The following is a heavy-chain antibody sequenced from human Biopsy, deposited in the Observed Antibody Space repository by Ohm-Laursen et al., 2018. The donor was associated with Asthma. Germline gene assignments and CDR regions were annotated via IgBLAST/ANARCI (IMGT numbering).Heavy chain of an antibody. Sequence: ASVKVSCNAPGGTFSNFAISWVRQAPGQGLEWLGGIMTVFGTTNYAQKFQGRVTITADESTSTAYMEVTSLRSEDTAIYYCARCQVGYSSGWSLLLKKIYYSGMDVWGQGTAVTVSS. D-gene: IGHD6-19*01. CDR1: GGTFSNFA. CDR3: ARCQVGYSSGWSLLLKKIYYSGMDV. V-gene: IGHV1-69*13. CDR2: IMTVFGTT. J-gene: IGHJ6*02.